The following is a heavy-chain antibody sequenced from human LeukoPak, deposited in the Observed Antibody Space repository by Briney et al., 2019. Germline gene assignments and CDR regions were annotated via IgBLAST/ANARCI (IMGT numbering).Heavy chain of an antibody. J-gene: IGHJ4*02. CDR2: IRYDGSNK. Sequence: HPGGSLRLSCAASGFTFISYWMSWVRQAPGKGLEWVAFIRYDGSNKYYADSVKGRFTIPRDNSKNTLYLQMNSLRAEDTAVYYCAKNRAAQYYFDYWGQGTLVTVSS. V-gene: IGHV3-30*02. D-gene: IGHD6-13*01. CDR3: AKNRAAQYYFDY. CDR1: GFTFISYW.